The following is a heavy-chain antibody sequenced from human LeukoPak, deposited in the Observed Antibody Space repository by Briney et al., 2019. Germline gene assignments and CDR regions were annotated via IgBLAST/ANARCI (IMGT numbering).Heavy chain of an antibody. V-gene: IGHV1-46*01. Sequence: ASVKVSCKASGYTFTNYYMHWVRQAPGQGLEWMGIINPSGGSTSYAQKFQGRVTMTRDTSTSTVYMELSSLRAEDTAVYYCARDRELTSYDSAAFDIWGHGTMVTVSS. CDR1: GYTFTNYY. D-gene: IGHD3-22*01. CDR3: ARDRELTSYDSAAFDI. CDR2: INPSGGST. J-gene: IGHJ3*02.